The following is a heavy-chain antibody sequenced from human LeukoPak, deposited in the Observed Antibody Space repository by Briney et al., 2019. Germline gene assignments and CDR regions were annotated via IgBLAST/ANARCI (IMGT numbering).Heavy chain of an antibody. D-gene: IGHD1-1*01. V-gene: IGHV4-39*07. J-gene: IGHJ6*02. CDR3: ARERNWNDYYYYYGMDV. Sequence: SETLSLTCTVSGGSISSSSYYWGWIRQPPGKGLEWIGSIYYSGSTYYNPSLKSRVTISVDTSKNQFSLKLSSVTAADTAVYYCARERNWNDYYYYYGMDVWGQGTTVTVSS. CDR2: IYYSGST. CDR1: GGSISSSSYY.